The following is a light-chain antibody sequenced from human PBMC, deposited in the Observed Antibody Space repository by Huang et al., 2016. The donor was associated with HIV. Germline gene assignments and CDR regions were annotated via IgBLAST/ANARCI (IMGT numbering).Light chain of an antibody. CDR3: QRYSGCRRT. Sequence: ETVMTQSPATLSVSPGDRASLSCRSSQSVSSHLAWYQQKPGQAPRLLIYGAPTSTTGVPARFRGSGAETEFNLTNSTLQSEGSAVYYCQRYSGCRRTFGPGTRVEI. CDR2: GAP. V-gene: IGKV3-15*01. CDR1: QSVSSH. J-gene: IGKJ1*01.